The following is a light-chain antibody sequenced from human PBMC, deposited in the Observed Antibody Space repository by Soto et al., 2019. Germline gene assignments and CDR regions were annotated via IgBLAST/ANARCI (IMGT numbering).Light chain of an antibody. Sequence: EIVMTQSPATLSVSPGERATLSCRASQSVSSNLAWYQQKPGQAPRLLIYGASTRATGIPARFSGSGSGTEFTLTISSLQPEDFATYYCQQCYSTPRTFGQGTKVDI. CDR1: QSVSSN. CDR2: GAS. J-gene: IGKJ1*01. V-gene: IGKV3-15*01. CDR3: QQCYSTPRT.